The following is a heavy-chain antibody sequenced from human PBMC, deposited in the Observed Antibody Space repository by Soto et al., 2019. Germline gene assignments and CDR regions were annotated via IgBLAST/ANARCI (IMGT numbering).Heavy chain of an antibody. CDR1: GFTFSNAW. Sequence: EVQLVESGGGLVKPGGSLRLSCAASGFTFSNAWMSWVRQAPGKGLEWVGRIKSKTDGGTTDYAAPVKGRFTISRDDSKNTLYLQMNSLRAEDTAVYYCAKDQSRPLYSSGSFDYWGQGTLVTVSS. CDR2: IKSKTDGGTT. CDR3: AKDQSRPLYSSGSFDY. D-gene: IGHD6-19*01. J-gene: IGHJ4*02. V-gene: IGHV3-15*01.